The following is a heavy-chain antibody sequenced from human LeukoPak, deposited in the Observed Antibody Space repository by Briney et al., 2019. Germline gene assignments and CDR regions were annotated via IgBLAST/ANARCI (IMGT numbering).Heavy chain of an antibody. Sequence: SVKVSCKASGFTFTSSAVQWVRQARGQRLEWIGWIVVGSGNTNYAQKFQARVTITRDMSTRTAYMERCSLRFEATAVYYCAVGSHYVTPRPPNDYWGQGTLVTVSS. CDR3: AVGSHYVTPRPPNDY. CDR2: IVVGSGNT. D-gene: IGHD4-23*01. V-gene: IGHV1-58*01. J-gene: IGHJ4*02. CDR1: GFTFTSSA.